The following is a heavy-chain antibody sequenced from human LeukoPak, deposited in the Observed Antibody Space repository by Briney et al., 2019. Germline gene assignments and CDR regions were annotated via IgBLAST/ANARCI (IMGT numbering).Heavy chain of an antibody. Sequence: GESLKISCKGSGYSFISYWIGWVRQMPGKGLEWMGIIYPGDSDTRYSPSFQGQVTISADKSISTAYLQWSSLKASDTAMYYCARRGAYSSSWYWFDPWGQGTLVTVSS. CDR1: GYSFISYW. CDR3: ARRGAYSSSWYWFDP. CDR2: IYPGDSDT. D-gene: IGHD6-13*01. J-gene: IGHJ5*02. V-gene: IGHV5-51*01.